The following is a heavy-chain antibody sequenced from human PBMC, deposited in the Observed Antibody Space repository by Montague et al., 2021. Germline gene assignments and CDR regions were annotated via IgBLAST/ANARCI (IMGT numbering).Heavy chain of an antibody. D-gene: IGHD3-16*01. Sequence: SETLSLTCVVSGASINSYYWSWIRQPPGKGLECTGYIHYSGTTNYNPSLKSRVTLSVDTSKNQISLKLSHVTAADTAVYYCARFRYYDMNFDLWGRGTLVTVSS. CDR1: GASINSYY. J-gene: IGHJ2*01. V-gene: IGHV4-59*01. CDR3: ARFRYYDMNFDL. CDR2: IHYSGTT.